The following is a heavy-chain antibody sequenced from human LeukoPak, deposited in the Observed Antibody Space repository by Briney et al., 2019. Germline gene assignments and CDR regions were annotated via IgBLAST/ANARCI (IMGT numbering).Heavy chain of an antibody. D-gene: IGHD3-10*01. V-gene: IGHV3-21*01. CDR1: GFTFSSYS. CDR2: ISSSSSYI. Sequence: GGYLRLSCAASGFTFSSYSMNWVRQAPGKGLEWVSSISSSSSYIYYADSVKGRFTISRDNAKNSLYLQMNSLRAEDTTVYYCARDYGSGPYYYYYMDVWGKGTTVTISS. J-gene: IGHJ6*03. CDR3: ARDYGSGPYYYYYMDV.